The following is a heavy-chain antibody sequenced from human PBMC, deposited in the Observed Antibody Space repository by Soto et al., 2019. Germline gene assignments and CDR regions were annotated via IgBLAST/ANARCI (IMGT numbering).Heavy chain of an antibody. CDR2: ISYDGSNK. V-gene: IGHV3-30*03. Sequence: QVQLVESGGGVVQPERSLRLSCAASGFTFSRYVMHWVRQAPGKGLEWAALISYDGSNKQYADSVKGRFTISRDNSKNTLYLQVNSLRSEDTAVYYCARETPGWNPFDYWGQGTLVTVSS. CDR1: GFTFSRYV. CDR3: ARETPGWNPFDY. D-gene: IGHD1-1*01. J-gene: IGHJ4*02.